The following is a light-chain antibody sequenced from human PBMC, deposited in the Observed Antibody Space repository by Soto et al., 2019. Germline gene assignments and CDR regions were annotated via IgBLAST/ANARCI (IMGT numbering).Light chain of an antibody. Sequence: QSALTQPPSASGSPGQSVTISCTGTSSDVGGYNYVSWYQQHPGKAPKLMIYDVSKRPSGVPDRFSGSKSGNTASLTVSGPQAEDEADYYCSSDAGSKVFGGGTKLTVL. CDR1: SSDVGGYNY. J-gene: IGLJ2*01. V-gene: IGLV2-8*01. CDR3: SSDAGSKV. CDR2: DVS.